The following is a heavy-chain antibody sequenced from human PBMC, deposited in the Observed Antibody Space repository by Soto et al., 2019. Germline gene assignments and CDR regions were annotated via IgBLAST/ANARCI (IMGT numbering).Heavy chain of an antibody. Sequence: GASVKVSCKASGGTFSSYAISWVRQAPGQGLEWMGGIIPIFGTANYAQKFQGRVTITADESTSTAYMELSSLRSEDTAVYYCARAFYGDYGQGPNWFDPCGQGTLVTVPS. J-gene: IGHJ5*02. CDR3: ARAFYGDYGQGPNWFDP. CDR2: IIPIFGTA. CDR1: GGTFSSYA. V-gene: IGHV1-69*13. D-gene: IGHD4-17*01.